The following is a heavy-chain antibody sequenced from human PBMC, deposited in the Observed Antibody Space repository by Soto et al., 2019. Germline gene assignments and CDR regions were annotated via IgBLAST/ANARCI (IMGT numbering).Heavy chain of an antibody. CDR3: TTDPTVCSSSCHEDAFDI. D-gene: IGHD6-13*01. CDR2: IKSKTDGGTT. CDR1: GFTFSNAW. J-gene: IGHJ3*02. V-gene: IGHV3-15*07. Sequence: GGSLRLSCAASGFTFSNAWMNWVRQAPGKGLEWVGRIKSKTDGGTTDYAEPVKGRFTISRDDSKNTLYLQMNSLKTEDTAVYYCTTDPTVCSSSCHEDAFDIWGQGTMVTVSS.